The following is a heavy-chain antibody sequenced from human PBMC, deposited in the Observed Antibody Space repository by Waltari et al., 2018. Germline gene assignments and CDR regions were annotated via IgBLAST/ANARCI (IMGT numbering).Heavy chain of an antibody. CDR1: GGSISSYY. Sequence: QVQLQESGPGLVKPSETLSLTCTVSGGSISSYYWSWIRQPPGKGLEWIGYIYYSGSTNYNPSLKSRVTISVDMSKNQFSLKLSSVTAADTAVYYCAREVRYSGYDDQDYFDYWGQGTLVTVSS. J-gene: IGHJ4*02. CDR3: AREVRYSGYDDQDYFDY. D-gene: IGHD5-12*01. CDR2: IYYSGST. V-gene: IGHV4-59*01.